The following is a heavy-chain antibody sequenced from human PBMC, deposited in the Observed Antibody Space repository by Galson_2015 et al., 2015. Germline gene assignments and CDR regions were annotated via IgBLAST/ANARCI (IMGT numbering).Heavy chain of an antibody. CDR2: IKSKTDGGTT. CDR1: GFTFSNAW. J-gene: IGHJ4*02. D-gene: IGHD4-17*01. Sequence: LRLSCAASGFTFSNAWMSWVRQAPGKGLEWVGLIKSKTDGGTTDYAAPVKGRFTISRDDSKNTLYLQMNSLKTEDTAVYYCTTGGDYGRYWGQGTLVTVSS. CDR3: TTGGDYGRY. V-gene: IGHV3-15*01.